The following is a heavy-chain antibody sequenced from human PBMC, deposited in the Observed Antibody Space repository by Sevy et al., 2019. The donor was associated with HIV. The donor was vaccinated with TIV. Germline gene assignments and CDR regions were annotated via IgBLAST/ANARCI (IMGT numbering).Heavy chain of an antibody. CDR2: IGYDGNNK. V-gene: IGHV3-33*01. CDR3: ARDPRMYGDYLLAYFDY. J-gene: IGHJ4*02. Sequence: GGSLRLSCAASGFTPSTYGMHWVRQAPGKGLEWVAVIGYDGNNKYYADSVKGRFTSSRDNSKNTLFLQMDSLRAEDTAVYYCARDPRMYGDYLLAYFDYWGQGALVTVSS. CDR1: GFTPSTYG. D-gene: IGHD2-8*01.